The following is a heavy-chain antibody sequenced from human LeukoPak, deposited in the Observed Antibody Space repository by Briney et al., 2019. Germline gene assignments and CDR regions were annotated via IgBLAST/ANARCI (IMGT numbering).Heavy chain of an antibody. J-gene: IGHJ4*02. CDR3: ARDPGSGSYLIPFDY. D-gene: IGHD3-10*01. CDR1: GGSISSSSYY. Sequence: SETLSLTCTVSGGSISSSSYYWGWIRQPPGKGLEWIGSIYYSGSTYYNPSLKSRVTISVDTSKNQFSLKLSSVTAADTAVYYCARDPGSGSYLIPFDYWGQGTLVTVSS. V-gene: IGHV4-39*07. CDR2: IYYSGST.